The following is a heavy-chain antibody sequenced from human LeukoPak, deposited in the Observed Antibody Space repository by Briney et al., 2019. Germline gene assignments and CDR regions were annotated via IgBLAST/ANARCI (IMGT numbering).Heavy chain of an antibody. CDR2: ISSSGNTI. Sequence: GGSLRLSCAASEFTFTSYELNWVRQAPGKGLEWVSYISSSGNTISYADSVKGRFTISRDNAKNSLYLQVISLRAEDTAVYYCAKDRGSRGYSGYDFFDQWGQGTLVTVSS. CDR1: EFTFTSYE. D-gene: IGHD5-12*01. J-gene: IGHJ4*02. V-gene: IGHV3-48*03. CDR3: AKDRGSRGYSGYDFFDQ.